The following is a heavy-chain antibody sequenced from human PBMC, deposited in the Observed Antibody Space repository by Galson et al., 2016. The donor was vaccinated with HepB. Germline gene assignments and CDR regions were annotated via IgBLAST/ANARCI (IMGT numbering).Heavy chain of an antibody. D-gene: IGHD3/OR15-3a*01. CDR3: ARQQRDGLVNF. CDR2: IFYSGTT. Sequence: SETLSLTCTVSGGSIRSSSYFWAWIRRPPGKGLEWIGSIFYSGTTYCSTSLQNRVTISVDTSKDQFHLKLSSVTAADTAVYYCARQQRDGLVNFWGQGTMVTVSS. J-gene: IGHJ3*01. CDR1: GGSIRSSSYF. V-gene: IGHV4-39*01.